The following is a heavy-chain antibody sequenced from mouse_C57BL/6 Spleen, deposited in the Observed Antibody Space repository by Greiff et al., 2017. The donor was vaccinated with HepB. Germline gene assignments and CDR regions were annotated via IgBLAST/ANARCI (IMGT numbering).Heavy chain of an antibody. CDR2: INPNYGTT. CDR3: ATNYGSSSRYFDV. V-gene: IGHV1-39*01. D-gene: IGHD1-1*01. CDR1: GYSFTDYN. J-gene: IGHJ1*03. Sequence: VQLKQSGPELVKPGASVKISCKASGYSFTDYNMNWVKQSNGKSLEWNGVINPNYGTTSYNQKFKGKATLTVDQSSSTAYMQLNSLTSEDSAVYYCATNYGSSSRYFDVWGTGTTVTVSS.